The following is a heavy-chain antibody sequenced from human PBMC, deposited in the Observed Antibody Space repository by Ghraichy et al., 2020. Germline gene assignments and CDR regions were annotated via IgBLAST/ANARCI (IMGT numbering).Heavy chain of an antibody. CDR1: GFTFSSYG. V-gene: IGHV3-30*18. D-gene: IGHD6-19*01. CDR3: AKDRGVEQWDSVAYGMDV. Sequence: GGSLRLSCAASGFTFSSYGMHWVRQAPGKGLEWVAVISYDGSNKYYADSVKGRFTISRDNSKNTLYLQMNSLRAEDTAVYYCAKDRGVEQWDSVAYGMDVWGQGTTVTVSS. J-gene: IGHJ6*02. CDR2: ISYDGSNK.